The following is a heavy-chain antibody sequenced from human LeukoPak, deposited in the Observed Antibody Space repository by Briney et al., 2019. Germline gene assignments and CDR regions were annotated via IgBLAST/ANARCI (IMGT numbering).Heavy chain of an antibody. CDR2: IKKDGSEK. J-gene: IGHJ4*02. D-gene: IGHD5-18*01. Sequence: GGSLRLSCAASGFTFSSYWMSWVRQAPGKGLEWVANIKKDGSEKYYVDSVKGRFTISRDSAKTSLYLQMISLRAEDTAVYYCARHLSGVTGYTYGRGIDYWGQGTLVTVSS. CDR1: GFTFSSYW. CDR3: ARHLSGVTGYTYGRGIDY. V-gene: IGHV3-7*01.